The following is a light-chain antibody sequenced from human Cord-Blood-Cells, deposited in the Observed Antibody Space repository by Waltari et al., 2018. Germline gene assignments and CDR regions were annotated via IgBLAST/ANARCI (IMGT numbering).Light chain of an antibody. J-gene: IGLJ3*02. CDR3: CSYASSSTWV. CDR1: SSDVWSYNL. Sequence: SALTQPASMSGSPGQSITISCTGTSSDVWSYNLVSWYQQHPGKAPKLMIYEGSKRPSGVSNRFSGSKSGNTASLTISGLQAEDEADYYCCSYASSSTWVFGGGTKLTVL. CDR2: EGS. V-gene: IGLV2-23*01.